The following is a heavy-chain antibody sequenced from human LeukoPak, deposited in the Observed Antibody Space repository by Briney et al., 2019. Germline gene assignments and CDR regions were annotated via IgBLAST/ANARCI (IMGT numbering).Heavy chain of an antibody. D-gene: IGHD1-7*01. CDR3: ARLRSFELELRGRHRGPFDY. CDR2: INHSGST. J-gene: IGHJ4*02. V-gene: IGHV4-39*07. CDR1: GGSISSSSYY. Sequence: PSETLSLTCTVSGGSISSSSYYWSWIRQPPGKGLEWIGEINHSGSTNYNPSLKSRVTISVDTSKNQFSLKLSSVTAADTAVYYCARLRSFELELRGRHRGPFDYWGQGTLVTVSS.